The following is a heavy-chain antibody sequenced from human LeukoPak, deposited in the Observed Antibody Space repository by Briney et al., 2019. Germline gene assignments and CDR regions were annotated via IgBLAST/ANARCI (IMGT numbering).Heavy chain of an antibody. J-gene: IGHJ3*02. Sequence: ASVKVSCKASGYTFTGYYMHWGRQAPGQGLEGMGWINPNSGGTNYAQKFQGRVTMTSDTSISTAYMELSRLRSDDTAVYYCARDIVVVPAAPPAFDIWGQGTMVTVSS. CDR1: GYTFTGYY. CDR2: INPNSGGT. D-gene: IGHD2-2*01. V-gene: IGHV1-2*02. CDR3: ARDIVVVPAAPPAFDI.